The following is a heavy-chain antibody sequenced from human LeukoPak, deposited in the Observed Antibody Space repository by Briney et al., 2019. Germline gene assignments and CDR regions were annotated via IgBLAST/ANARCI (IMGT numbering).Heavy chain of an antibody. Sequence: TPSETLSLTCTVSGGSISSSSYYWGWLRQPPGKGLEWIGSIYYSGSTYYNPSLKSRVTISVDTSKNQFSLKLSSVTAADTAVYYCARRETGTYPFDYWGQGTLVTVSS. D-gene: IGHD1-1*01. V-gene: IGHV4-39*01. CDR3: ARRETGTYPFDY. CDR2: IYYSGST. J-gene: IGHJ4*02. CDR1: GGSISSSSYY.